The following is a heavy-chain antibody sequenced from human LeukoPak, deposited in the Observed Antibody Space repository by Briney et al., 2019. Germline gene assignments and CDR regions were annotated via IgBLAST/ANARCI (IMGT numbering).Heavy chain of an antibody. Sequence: GGSLRLSCAASGFTFSSYGMHWVRQAPGKGLEWVSSISSSSSYIYYADSVKGRFTISRDNAKNSLYLQMNSLRAEDTAVYYCAAPGGVGATTDFDYWGQGTLVTVSS. CDR1: GFTFSSYG. D-gene: IGHD1-26*01. CDR3: AAPGGVGATTDFDY. V-gene: IGHV3-21*01. J-gene: IGHJ4*02. CDR2: ISSSSSYI.